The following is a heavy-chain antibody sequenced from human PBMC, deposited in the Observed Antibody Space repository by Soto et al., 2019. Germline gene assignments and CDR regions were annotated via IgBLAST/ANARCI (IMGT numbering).Heavy chain of an antibody. V-gene: IGHV3-15*07. CDR3: TPNLVDTAMVN. D-gene: IGHD5-18*01. J-gene: IGHJ4*02. Sequence: GGSLRLSCAASSFTFSNAWMNWVRQAPGKGLEWVGRIKSKTDGGTTDYAAPVKGRFTISRDDSKNTLYLQMNSLKTEDTAVYYCTPNLVDTAMVNWGQGTLVTVSS. CDR2: IKSKTDGGTT. CDR1: SFTFSNAW.